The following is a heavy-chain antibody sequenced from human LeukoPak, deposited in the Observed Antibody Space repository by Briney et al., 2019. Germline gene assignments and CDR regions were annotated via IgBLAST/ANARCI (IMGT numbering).Heavy chain of an antibody. J-gene: IGHJ5*02. D-gene: IGHD2-2*01. CDR1: GFSFNNDW. CDR3: TREYHMST. V-gene: IGHV3-74*01. Sequence: PGGSLRLSCAASGFSFNNDWMHRCRHTPGGGLVWVSRIKYDRTKTAYTHPVRGQLTFSRNHPKKVLYLERNRLTAQEPVIISFTREYHMSTWGPGTLVTVSS. CDR2: IKYDRTKT.